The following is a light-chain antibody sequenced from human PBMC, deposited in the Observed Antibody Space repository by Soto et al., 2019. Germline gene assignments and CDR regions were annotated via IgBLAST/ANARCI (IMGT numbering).Light chain of an antibody. CDR2: EVS. J-gene: IGLJ2*01. CDR1: SSDVGSYNR. V-gene: IGLV2-18*02. Sequence: QSALTQPPSVSGSPGQSVTISCTGTSSDVGSYNRVSWFQQPPGTAPKLMIYEVSNRPSGVPDRFSGSKSGNTASLTISGLQAEDEDEYYCSSYTSSSTVVFGGGTKLTVL. CDR3: SSYTSSSTVV.